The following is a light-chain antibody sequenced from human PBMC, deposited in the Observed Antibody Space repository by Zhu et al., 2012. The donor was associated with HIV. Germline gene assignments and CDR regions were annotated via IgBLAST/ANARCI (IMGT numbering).Light chain of an antibody. CDR3: QQYNNWPPGLS. CDR2: GAS. J-gene: IGKJ4*01. CDR1: QSVSSSY. Sequence: EIVLTQSPGTLSLSPGERATLSCRASQSVSSSYLAWYQQNPGQAPRLLIYGASSRATGIPDRFSGSGSGTDFTLTISRLEPEDFAVYFCQQYNNWPPGLSFGGGPRWRSN. V-gene: IGKV3-20*01.